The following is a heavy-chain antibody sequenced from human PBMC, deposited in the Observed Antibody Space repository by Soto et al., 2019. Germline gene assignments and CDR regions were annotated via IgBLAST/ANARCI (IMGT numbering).Heavy chain of an antibody. CDR2: TSSSSSYI. V-gene: IGHV3-21*01. D-gene: IGHD6-13*01. J-gene: IGHJ4*02. Sequence: GGSLRLSCAASGFTFSSYSMNWVRQAPGKGLEWVSSTSSSSSYIYYADSVRGRFTISRDNAKNSLYLQMNSLRAEDTAVYYCARDLGYSSSWLAFDYWGQGTLVTVSS. CDR1: GFTFSSYS. CDR3: ARDLGYSSSWLAFDY.